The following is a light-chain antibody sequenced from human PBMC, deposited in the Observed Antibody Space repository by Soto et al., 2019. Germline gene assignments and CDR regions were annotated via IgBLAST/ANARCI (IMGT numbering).Light chain of an antibody. CDR1: QGISSY. Sequence: AIRMTQSPSSFSASTGDRVTITYRASQGISSYLAWYQQKPGKAPKLLIYAASTLQSGVPSRFSGSGSGTDFTLTISCLQSEDFATYYCQQYYSYPRTFGQGTKAEIK. J-gene: IGKJ1*01. V-gene: IGKV1-8*01. CDR2: AAS. CDR3: QQYYSYPRT.